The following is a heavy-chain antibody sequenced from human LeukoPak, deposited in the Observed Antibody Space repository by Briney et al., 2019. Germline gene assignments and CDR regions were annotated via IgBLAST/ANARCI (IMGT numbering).Heavy chain of an antibody. V-gene: IGHV3-48*03. CDR1: GFTFSSYE. Sequence: PGGSLRLSCAASGFTFSSYEMHWVRQPPGKGLEWVSYISSGDSTIYYADSVKGRFTISRDNAKNSLYLQMNSLRAEDTAVYYCARDYGGSSPFDYWGQGTLVTVSS. CDR2: ISSGDSTI. CDR3: ARDYGGSSPFDY. D-gene: IGHD4-23*01. J-gene: IGHJ4*02.